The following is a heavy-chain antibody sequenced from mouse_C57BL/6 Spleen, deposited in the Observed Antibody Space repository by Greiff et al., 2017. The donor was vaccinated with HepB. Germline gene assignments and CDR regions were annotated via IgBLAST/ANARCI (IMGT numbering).Heavy chain of an antibody. CDR1: GYTFTSYW. Sequence: VQLQQPGAELVKPGASVKLSCKASGYTFTSYWMQWVKQRPGQGLEWIGEIDPSDSYTNYNQKFKGKATLTVDTSSSTAYMQLSSLTSEDSAVYYCARLRDGRDAMDYWGQGTSVTVSS. V-gene: IGHV1-50*01. CDR3: ARLRDGRDAMDY. CDR2: IDPSDSYT. J-gene: IGHJ4*01. D-gene: IGHD1-1*02.